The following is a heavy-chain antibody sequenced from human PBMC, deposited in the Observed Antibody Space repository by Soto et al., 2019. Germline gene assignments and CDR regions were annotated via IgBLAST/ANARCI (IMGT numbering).Heavy chain of an antibody. J-gene: IGHJ4*02. CDR1: GLTFSGYS. Sequence: EVQLVESGGGTVQPGGSLRLSCVASGLTFSGYSMSWARQAPGKGLEWISYTTSGGNTIYYEDSVKGRFTISRDNAKNSLYLQMNSLRDEDTAVYYCARIYSSGWYADYWGQGALVTVSS. V-gene: IGHV3-48*02. D-gene: IGHD6-19*01. CDR3: ARIYSSGWYADY. CDR2: TTSGGNTI.